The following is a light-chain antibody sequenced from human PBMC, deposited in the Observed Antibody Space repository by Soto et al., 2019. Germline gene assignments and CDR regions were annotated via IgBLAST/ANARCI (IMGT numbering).Light chain of an antibody. CDR3: QQRSNWPWT. CDR1: QSVSSY. J-gene: IGKJ1*01. V-gene: IGKV3-11*01. CDR2: DAS. Sequence: EIVLTQSPATLSLSPGERATLSCRASQSVSSYLAWYQQKPGQAPRLLIYDASNRATANTASFSGSGSGTDFPLTISSLEPEDFAVYYCQQRSNWPWTFGQGTKVEIK.